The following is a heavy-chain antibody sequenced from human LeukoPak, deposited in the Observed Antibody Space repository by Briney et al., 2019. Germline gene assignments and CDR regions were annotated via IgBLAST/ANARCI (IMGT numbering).Heavy chain of an antibody. CDR1: GGSISGYY. Sequence: PSETLSLTCTVSGGSISGYYWSWIRQPAGKGLEWIGRIYTSGSTNYNPSLKSRVTMSVDTSKNQFSLKLSSVTAADTAVYYCASGPADYQNWFDPWGQGTLVTVSS. CDR2: IYTSGST. CDR3: ASGPADYQNWFDP. V-gene: IGHV4-4*07. D-gene: IGHD2-2*01. J-gene: IGHJ5*02.